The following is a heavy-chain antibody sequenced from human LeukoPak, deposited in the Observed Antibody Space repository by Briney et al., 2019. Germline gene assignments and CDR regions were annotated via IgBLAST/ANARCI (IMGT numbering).Heavy chain of an antibody. Sequence: ASVKVSCKASGYTFTGYYMHWVRQAPGQGLEWMGWINPNSGGTNSAQKFQGRVTMTRDTSISTAYMELSRLRSDDTAVYYCARDYDSSGSPHGWFDPWGQGTLVTVFS. J-gene: IGHJ5*02. D-gene: IGHD3-22*01. V-gene: IGHV1-2*02. CDR3: ARDYDSSGSPHGWFDP. CDR2: INPNSGGT. CDR1: GYTFTGYY.